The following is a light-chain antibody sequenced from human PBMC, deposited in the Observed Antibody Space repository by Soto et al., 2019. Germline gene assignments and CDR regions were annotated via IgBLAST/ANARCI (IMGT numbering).Light chain of an antibody. CDR1: STDANFYKY. J-gene: IGLJ2*01. CDR2: EAT. Sequence: QSALTQPPSASGSPGQSVTISCTGTSTDANFYKYVSWYQQHPGKVPKLTLFEATRRPSGVPDRFSGSKSANTASLTVSGLRPDDEADYYCSSYVGATVVFGGGTKVTVL. V-gene: IGLV2-8*01. CDR3: SSYVGATVV.